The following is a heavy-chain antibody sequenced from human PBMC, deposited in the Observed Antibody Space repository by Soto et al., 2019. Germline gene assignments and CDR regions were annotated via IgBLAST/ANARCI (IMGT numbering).Heavy chain of an antibody. J-gene: IGHJ4*02. D-gene: IGHD2-21*02. CDR3: ARGMAYCGGDCYSDEDY. CDR1: GGSFSGYY. CDR2: INHSGST. V-gene: IGHV4-34*01. Sequence: QVQLQQWGAGLLKPSETLSLTCAVYGGSFSGYYWSWIRQPPGNGLEWIGEINHSGSTNYHPSPKGKVPISVDTSQNQFSLKLSSVTAADTAVYYCARGMAYCGGDCYSDEDYWGQGTLVTVSS.